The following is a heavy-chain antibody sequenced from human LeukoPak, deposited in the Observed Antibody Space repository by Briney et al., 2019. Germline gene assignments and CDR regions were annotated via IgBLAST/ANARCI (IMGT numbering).Heavy chain of an antibody. J-gene: IGHJ5*02. CDR3: ASLARGGNWFDP. CDR2: INHSGGT. D-gene: IGHD6-6*01. V-gene: IGHV4-34*01. CDR1: GGSFIGYD. Sequence: SETLSLTCAVSGGSFIGYDWTWIRQPPGKGLEWIGEINHSGGTNYNPSLKSRVTISVDTSKNLFSLKLSSVTAADTAVYYCASLARGGNWFDPWGQGTLVTVSS.